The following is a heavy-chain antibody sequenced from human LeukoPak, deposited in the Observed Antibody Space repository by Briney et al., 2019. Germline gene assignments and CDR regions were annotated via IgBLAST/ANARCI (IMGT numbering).Heavy chain of an antibody. CDR3: ARPKYTTSSFDHHYGLDV. Sequence: GASVKVSCKASGYSFTTYTMHWVRQAPGQRLEWMGWVNGSNGNTEYSEKFQGRLTIGRDTSASTAYMELSSLKSEDTAVYYCARPKYTTSSFDHHYGLDVWGQGTRVIVSS. CDR1: GYSFTTYT. J-gene: IGHJ6*02. V-gene: IGHV1-3*01. CDR2: VNGSNGNT. D-gene: IGHD2-2*02.